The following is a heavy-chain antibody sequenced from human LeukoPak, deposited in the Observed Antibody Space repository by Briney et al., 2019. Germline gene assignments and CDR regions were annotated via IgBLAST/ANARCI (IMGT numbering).Heavy chain of an antibody. D-gene: IGHD5-18*01. CDR2: IIDNKGSP. CDR1: GVTSYYYA. CDR3: ARHDSFIPY. V-gene: IGHV3-23*01. Sequence: GGSLRLSCAPPGVTSYYYAMSWVRHTPGEGGGWASGIIDNKGSPYSADSVEGRLTISRDNTKNMVYLKMNNLRPDNTAVYFCARHDSFIPYWCQGPVVSVSS. J-gene: IGHJ4*02.